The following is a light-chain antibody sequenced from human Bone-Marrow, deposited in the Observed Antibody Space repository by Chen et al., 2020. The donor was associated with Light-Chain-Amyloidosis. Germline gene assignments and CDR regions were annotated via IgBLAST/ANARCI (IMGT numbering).Light chain of an antibody. CDR1: QSVSTF. J-gene: IGKJ3*01. CDR3: QQRSNWPRLT. CDR2: DAS. Sequence: EIVLTQSPATLSLSPGESATLSCRPSQSVSTFLAWYQHKPGQAPRLLIYDASSRATGIPDRFSGSGTGTDFTLTINSLEPEDFAVYYCQQRSNWPRLTFGPGTKVDIK. V-gene: IGKV3-11*01.